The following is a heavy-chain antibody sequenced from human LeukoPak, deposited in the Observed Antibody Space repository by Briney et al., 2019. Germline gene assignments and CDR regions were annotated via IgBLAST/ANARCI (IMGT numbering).Heavy chain of an antibody. CDR3: ARGLDCSGGSCYYYYYGMDV. CDR2: IYYSGST. Sequence: SETLSLTCTVSGGSISSGGYYWSWIRQHPGKGLEWIGYIYYSGSTYYNPSLKSRVTISVDTSKNQFSLKLSSVTAADTAVYYCARGLDCSGGSCYYYYYGMDVWGQGTTVTASS. D-gene: IGHD2-15*01. CDR1: GGSISSGGYY. V-gene: IGHV4-31*03. J-gene: IGHJ6*02.